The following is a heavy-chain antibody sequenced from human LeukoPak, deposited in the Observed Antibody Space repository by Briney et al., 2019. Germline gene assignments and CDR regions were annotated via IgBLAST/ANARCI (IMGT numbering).Heavy chain of an antibody. Sequence: KAGGSLRLSCAASGFIFSNYAVNWVRQAPGKGLEWVSSISGSSDDIYYADSVKGRFTISRDNAKNSVFLQINNLRAEDTAIYYCARRGYHDSSGYDYWGQGALVTVSS. CDR2: ISGSSDDI. D-gene: IGHD3-22*01. J-gene: IGHJ4*02. V-gene: IGHV3-21*06. CDR3: ARRGYHDSSGYDY. CDR1: GFIFSNYA.